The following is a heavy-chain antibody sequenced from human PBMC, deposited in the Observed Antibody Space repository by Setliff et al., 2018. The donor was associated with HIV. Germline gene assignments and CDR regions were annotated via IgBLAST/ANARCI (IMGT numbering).Heavy chain of an antibody. V-gene: IGHV3-23*01. J-gene: IGHJ4*02. CDR2: ISGSGGST. Sequence: HPGGSLRLSCAASGFTFSSYAMSWVRQAPGKGLEWVSAISGSGGSTYYADSVKGRFTMSRDSSKNTLNLQMNSLRADDTAVYYCARDQRWELPPYFDYWCQGALVTVSS. D-gene: IGHD1-26*01. CDR1: GFTFSSYA. CDR3: ARDQRWELPPYFDY.